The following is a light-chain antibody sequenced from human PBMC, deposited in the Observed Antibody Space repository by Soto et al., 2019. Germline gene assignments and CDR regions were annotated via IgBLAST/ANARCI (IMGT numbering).Light chain of an antibody. V-gene: IGLV1-51*01. J-gene: IGLJ1*01. CDR1: SSNIGNNY. Sequence: QSVLTQPPSVSAAPGQKVTISCSGSSSNIGNNYVSWYQQLPGAAPKLLIYENNKRPSGIPDRFSGSKFGTSATLGITGLQAGDEADFYCGTWDSSLCAGVFGTGTKVTVL. CDR2: ENN. CDR3: GTWDSSLCAGV.